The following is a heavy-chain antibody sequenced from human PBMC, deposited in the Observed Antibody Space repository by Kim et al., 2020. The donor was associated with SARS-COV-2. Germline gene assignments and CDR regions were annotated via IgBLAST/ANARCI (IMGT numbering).Heavy chain of an antibody. CDR1: GGSISSSSYY. CDR2: IYYSGST. CDR3: ARLLTGSSWYVY. J-gene: IGHJ4*02. D-gene: IGHD6-13*01. Sequence: SETLSLTCTVSGGSISSSSYYWGWIRQPPGKGLEWIGSIYYSGSTYYNPSLKSRVTISVDTSKNQFSLKLSSVTAADTAVYYCARLLTGSSWYVYWGQGTLVTVSS. V-gene: IGHV4-39*01.